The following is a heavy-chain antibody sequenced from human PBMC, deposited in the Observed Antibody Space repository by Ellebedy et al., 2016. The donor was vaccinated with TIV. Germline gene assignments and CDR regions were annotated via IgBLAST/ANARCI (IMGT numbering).Heavy chain of an antibody. Sequence: GESLKISXAASGFTFSDYYMSWIRQAPGKGLEWVSYISSSGSTIYYADSVKGRFTISRDNAKNSLYLQMNSLRAEDTAVYYCARDSGWELLSGYFDLWGRGTLVTVSS. D-gene: IGHD1-26*01. J-gene: IGHJ2*01. CDR3: ARDSGWELLSGYFDL. CDR2: ISSSGSTI. CDR1: GFTFSDYY. V-gene: IGHV3-11*01.